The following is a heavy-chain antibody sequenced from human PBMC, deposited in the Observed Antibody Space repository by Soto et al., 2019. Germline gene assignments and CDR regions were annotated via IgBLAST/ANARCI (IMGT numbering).Heavy chain of an antibody. D-gene: IGHD3-3*01. CDR1: GFTFNTHS. V-gene: IGHV3-21*02. J-gene: IGHJ4*02. CDR2: ISSTGSYI. CDR3: ARKGADFGVVTPFDS. Sequence: EVQLVESGGGLVKPGGSLRLSCAASGFTFNTHSTNWVRQAPGKGLEWVSSISSTGSYIYYADSVKGRFTISRDNAKNSLYLQMNSLRAEDTAVYFCARKGADFGVVTPFDSWGQGVLVTVSS.